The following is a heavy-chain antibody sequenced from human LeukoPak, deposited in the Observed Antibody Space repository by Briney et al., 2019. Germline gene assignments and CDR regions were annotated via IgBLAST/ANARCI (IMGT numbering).Heavy chain of an antibody. CDR3: ARVFGGSDFNYYYYMDV. CDR1: NGSISSGSYY. J-gene: IGHJ6*03. D-gene: IGHD5-12*01. CDR2: IDTSGST. Sequence: PSETLSLTCTVSNGSISSGSYYWSWIRQPAGKGLEWIGRIDTSGSTKYNPSLKSRVNLSVDTSKNQFSLRLNSVTAADTAVYYCARVFGGSDFNYYYYMDVWGKGTTVTISS. V-gene: IGHV4-61*02.